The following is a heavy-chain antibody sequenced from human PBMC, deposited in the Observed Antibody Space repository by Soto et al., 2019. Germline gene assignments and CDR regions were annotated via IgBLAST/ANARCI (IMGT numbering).Heavy chain of an antibody. D-gene: IGHD2-15*01. CDR1: GFTFSSYG. CDR3: ARGGHRVAASSYYFDY. CDR2: IWYDGSNK. Sequence: LRLSCAASGFTFSSYGMHWVRQAPGKGLEWVAVIWYDGSNKYYADSVKGRFTISRDNSKNTLYLQMNSLRAEDTAVYYCARGGHRVAASSYYFDYWGQGTLVTVSS. J-gene: IGHJ4*02. V-gene: IGHV3-33*01.